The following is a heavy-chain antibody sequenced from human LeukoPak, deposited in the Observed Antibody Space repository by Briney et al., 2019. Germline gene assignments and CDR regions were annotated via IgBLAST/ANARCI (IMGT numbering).Heavy chain of an antibody. CDR2: ISWNSGSI. CDR1: GFTFGDYA. CDR3: AKDRNRYFSSGFDY. Sequence: GGSLRLSCAASGFTFGDYATHWVRQAPGKGLEWVSGISWNSGSIGYADSVKGRFTISRDNAKNSLYLQMNSLRAEDTALYYCAKDRNRYFSSGFDYWGQGTLVTVSS. V-gene: IGHV3-9*01. J-gene: IGHJ4*02. D-gene: IGHD3-16*02.